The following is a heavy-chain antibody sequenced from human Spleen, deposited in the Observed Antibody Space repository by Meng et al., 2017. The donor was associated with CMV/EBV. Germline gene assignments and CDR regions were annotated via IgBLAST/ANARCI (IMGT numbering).Heavy chain of an antibody. CDR2: IYYSGST. CDR3: ARDLRRAFDI. V-gene: IGHV4-59*01. J-gene: IGHJ3*02. Sequence: SETLSLTSTVSGGSISSYYWSWIRQPPGKGLEWIGYIYYSGSTNYNPSLKSRVTISVDTSKNQFSLKLSSVTAADTAVYYCARDLRRAFDIWGQGTMVTVSS. CDR1: GGSISSYY.